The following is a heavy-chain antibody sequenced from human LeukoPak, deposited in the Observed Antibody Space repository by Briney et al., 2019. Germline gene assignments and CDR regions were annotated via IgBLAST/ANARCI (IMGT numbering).Heavy chain of an antibody. Sequence: SETLSLTCAVSGGSISTSNWWSWVRRPPGKGLEWIGEIYHSGSTNNNPSLKSRVTISVDKSKNQFSLKLSSVTAADTAMYYCARDRLTTVTTYTEGYFDLWGRGTLVTVSS. CDR2: IYHSGST. CDR1: GGSISTSNW. D-gene: IGHD4-17*01. CDR3: ARDRLTTVTTYTEGYFDL. J-gene: IGHJ2*01. V-gene: IGHV4-4*02.